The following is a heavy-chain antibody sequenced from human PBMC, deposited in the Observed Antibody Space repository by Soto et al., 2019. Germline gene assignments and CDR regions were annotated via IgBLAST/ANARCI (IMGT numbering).Heavy chain of an antibody. V-gene: IGHV3-15*01. Sequence: GGSLTLSCAASGFTFSNAWMSWVRQAPGKGLEWVGRIKSKTDGGTTDYAAPVKGRFTISRDDSKNTLYLQMNSLKTEDTAVYYCTTDPYYYDSSGPLYYYYGMDVWGQGTTVTVSS. D-gene: IGHD3-22*01. CDR2: IKSKTDGGTT. CDR1: GFTFSNAW. CDR3: TTDPYYYDSSGPLYYYYGMDV. J-gene: IGHJ6*02.